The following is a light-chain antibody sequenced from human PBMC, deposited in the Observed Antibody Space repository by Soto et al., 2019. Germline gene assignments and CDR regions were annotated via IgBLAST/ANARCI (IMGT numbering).Light chain of an antibody. CDR3: QQYNNWIT. CDR2: GAS. V-gene: IGKV3-15*01. Sequence: EIVMPQSPATLAVSPGERATLSCRASQSVSSNLAWYQQKPGQAPRLLIYGASTRATGIPARFSGSGSGTEFTLTISSLQSEDFAVYYCQQYNNWITFGGGTKV. J-gene: IGKJ4*01. CDR1: QSVSSN.